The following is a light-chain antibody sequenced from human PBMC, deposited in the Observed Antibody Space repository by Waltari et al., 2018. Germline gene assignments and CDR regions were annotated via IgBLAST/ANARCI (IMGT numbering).Light chain of an antibody. CDR2: EGT. CDR1: SSDVGTYNL. Sequence: QSALTQPASVSGSPGPSITISCTGTSSDVGTYNLVSWYQQPPGKAPKLMIYEGTKRPSGVSNRFPGSKSGNTASLTISGLQAEDEAHYYCCSYAGGRPHVVFGGGTQLTVL. V-gene: IGLV2-23*01. J-gene: IGLJ2*01. CDR3: CSYAGGRPHVV.